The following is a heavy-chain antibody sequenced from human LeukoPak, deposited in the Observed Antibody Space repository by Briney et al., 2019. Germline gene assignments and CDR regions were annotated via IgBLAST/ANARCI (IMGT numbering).Heavy chain of an antibody. D-gene: IGHD3-9*01. V-gene: IGHV1-69*13. CDR3: ATQDLGCRRRDWLFARGYYGMDV. Sequence: GASVKVSCKASGGTFSSYAISWVRQAPGQWLEWMGGIIPIFGTASYAQKFQGRVTITADESTSTAYMELSSLRSEDTAVYYCATQDLGCRRRDWLFARGYYGMDVWGQGTTVTVSS. CDR1: GGTFSSYA. CDR2: IIPIFGTA. J-gene: IGHJ6*01.